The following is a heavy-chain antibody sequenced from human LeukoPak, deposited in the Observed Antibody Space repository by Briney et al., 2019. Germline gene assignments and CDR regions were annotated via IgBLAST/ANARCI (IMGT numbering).Heavy chain of an antibody. J-gene: IGHJ4*02. CDR3: ARDSGYYDSSGYLDY. CDR1: GFTFSSHA. D-gene: IGHD3-22*01. CDR2: IYSGGST. Sequence: GGSLRLSCAASGFTFSSHAMSWVRQAPGKGLEWVSVIYSGGSTYYADSVKGRFTISRDNSKNTLYLQMNSLRAEDTAVYYCARDSGYYDSSGYLDYWGQGTLVTVSS. V-gene: IGHV3-53*01.